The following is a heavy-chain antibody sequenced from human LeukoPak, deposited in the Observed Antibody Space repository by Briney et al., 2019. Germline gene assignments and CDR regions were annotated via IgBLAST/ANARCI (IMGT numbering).Heavy chain of an antibody. CDR2: IFYSGST. J-gene: IGHJ4*02. V-gene: IGHV4-59*08. Sequence: PSETLSLTCSVSGGSINSYYWSRIRQPPGKGLEWIGYIFYSGSTNYNPSLKSRVTISVDTSKNQFSLKLSSVTAADTAVYYCARLQFGSGNYHEVDHWGQGTLVTVSS. CDR1: GGSINSYY. CDR3: ARLQFGSGNYHEVDH. D-gene: IGHD3-22*01.